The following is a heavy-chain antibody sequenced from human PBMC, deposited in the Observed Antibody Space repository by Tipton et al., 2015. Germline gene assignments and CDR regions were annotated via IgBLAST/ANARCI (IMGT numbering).Heavy chain of an antibody. CDR3: AKESTPEVVADYDAFDV. CDR2: ISYDGSDK. CDR1: GFIFSNYG. Sequence: SLRLSCAASGFIFSNYGMHWVRQAPGKGLEWVAFISYDGSDKYYADSVKGRFTVSRDKSTKTVYLEMNSLRGEDTAVYYCAKESTPEVVADYDAFDVWGQGTMVTVSA. D-gene: IGHD2-15*01. V-gene: IGHV3-30*18. J-gene: IGHJ3*01.